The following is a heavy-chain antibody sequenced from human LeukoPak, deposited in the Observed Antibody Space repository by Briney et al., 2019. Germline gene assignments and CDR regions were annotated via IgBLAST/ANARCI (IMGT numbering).Heavy chain of an antibody. Sequence: SGALSHTRIVSLGSLTSNYWTWIWQPPGKGLEWIVYIFYTGSTNYNPSLKSPVTMSVETSKNQFSLKLSSVTAADTAVYYCARGGYSVVDYWGQGTLVTVSS. V-gene: IGHV4-59*08. J-gene: IGHJ4*02. CDR3: ARGGYSVVDY. CDR1: LGSLTSNY. CDR2: IFYTGST. D-gene: IGHD5-18*01.